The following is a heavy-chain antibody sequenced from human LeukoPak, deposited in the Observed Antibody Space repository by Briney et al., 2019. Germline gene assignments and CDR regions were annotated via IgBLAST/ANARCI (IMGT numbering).Heavy chain of an antibody. CDR3: ARDGGRVGATAYYYYMDV. Sequence: ALVKVSCKASGYTFTGYYMHWVRQAPGQGLEWMGWINPNSGGTNYAQKFQGRVTMTRDTSISTAYMELSRLRSDDTAVYYCARDGGRVGATAYYYYMDVWGKGTTVTVSS. D-gene: IGHD1-26*01. CDR2: INPNSGGT. V-gene: IGHV1-2*02. J-gene: IGHJ6*03. CDR1: GYTFTGYY.